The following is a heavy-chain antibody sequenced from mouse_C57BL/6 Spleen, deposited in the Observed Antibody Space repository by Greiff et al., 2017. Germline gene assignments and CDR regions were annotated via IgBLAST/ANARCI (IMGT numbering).Heavy chain of an antibody. CDR1: GYTFTSYT. V-gene: IGHV1-4*01. J-gene: IGHJ4*01. CDR2: INPSSGYT. CDR3: ARGDNDMDV. Sequence: QVQLQQSGAELARPGASVKMSCKASGYTFTSYTMNWVKQRPGQGLEWIGYINPSSGYTKYNQKFKDKATLTADKSSRTAYMQLSSLTSEDSAVYYCARGDNDMDVWGQGTSVTVSS. D-gene: IGHD3-3*01.